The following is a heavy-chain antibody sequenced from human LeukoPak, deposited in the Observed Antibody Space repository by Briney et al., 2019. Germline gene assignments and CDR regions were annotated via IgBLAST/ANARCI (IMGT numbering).Heavy chain of an antibody. J-gene: IGHJ6*03. V-gene: IGHV3-23*01. D-gene: IGHD6-19*01. CDR2: LSAGSTDA. CDR1: GFTFSTYG. CDR3: AKVKGIASGLYYFFYMDV. Sequence: GGSLRLSCAASGFTFSTYGMYWVRQAPGEGLEWVSSLSAGSTDAYHADSVKGRFTISRDNSKDTVYLEMNSLRADDTAVYYCAKVKGIASGLYYFFYMDVWGKGTTVTVSS.